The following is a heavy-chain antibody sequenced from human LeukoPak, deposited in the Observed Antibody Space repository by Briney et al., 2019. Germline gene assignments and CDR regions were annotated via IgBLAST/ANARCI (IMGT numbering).Heavy chain of an antibody. J-gene: IGHJ4*02. D-gene: IGHD3-10*01. CDR3: ARVGDYGSGFDF. CDR2: FLSDGSRT. Sequence: PGGSLRLSCAASGFTFSSYWMHWVRQGPGKGLVWLSRFLSDGSRTTYADSVKGRFTISGDNAKNTLYLQMNSLRAEDTAVYYCARVGDYGSGFDFWGQGILVTVSS. V-gene: IGHV3-74*01. CDR1: GFTFSSYW.